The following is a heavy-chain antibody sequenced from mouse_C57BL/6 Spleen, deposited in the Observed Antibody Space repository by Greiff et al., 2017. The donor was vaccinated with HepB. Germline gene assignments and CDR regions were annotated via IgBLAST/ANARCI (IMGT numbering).Heavy chain of an antibody. Sequence: QVQLQQPGAELVKPGASVKLSCKASGYTFTSYWMHWVKQRPGQGLEWIGMIHPNSGSTNYNEKFKSKATLTVDKSSSTAYMQLSSLTSEDSAVYYCAREGYYYGRNYWGQGTTLTVSS. CDR1: GYTFTSYW. J-gene: IGHJ2*01. CDR2: IHPNSGST. V-gene: IGHV1-64*01. CDR3: AREGYYYGRNY. D-gene: IGHD1-1*01.